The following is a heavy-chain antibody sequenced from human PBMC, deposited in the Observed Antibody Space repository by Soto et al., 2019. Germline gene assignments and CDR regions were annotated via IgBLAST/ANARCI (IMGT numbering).Heavy chain of an antibody. CDR1: GFPFSAYA. Sequence: GESLKISCVASGFPFSAYAMNWVRQTPGKGLEWVCDIGGSGTTIYCADSVKGRFTVSRDNTQNSLFLLMNSLRAEDTAIYYCARDKDWAFDYWGWGTLVTVSS. CDR2: IGGSGTTI. CDR3: ARDKDWAFDY. J-gene: IGHJ4*02. V-gene: IGHV3-23*01. D-gene: IGHD3-9*01.